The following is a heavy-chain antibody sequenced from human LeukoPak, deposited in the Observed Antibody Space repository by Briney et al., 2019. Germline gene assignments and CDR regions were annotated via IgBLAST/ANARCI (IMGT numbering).Heavy chain of an antibody. CDR3: VRDRCSSTSCHDSPNWFDP. Sequence: GGSLRLSCETSGFNPRHYWMSWVRQAPGKGLEWVANVKADGGETNYVDSVKGRFTISRDNAKNSLYLQMNSLRAEDTALYYCVRDRCSSTSCHDSPNWFDPWGQGTLVTVSS. V-gene: IGHV3-7*03. J-gene: IGHJ5*02. CDR2: VKADGGET. D-gene: IGHD2-2*01. CDR1: GFNPRHYW.